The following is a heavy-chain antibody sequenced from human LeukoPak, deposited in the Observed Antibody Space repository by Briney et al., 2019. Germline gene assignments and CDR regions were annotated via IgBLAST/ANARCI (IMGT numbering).Heavy chain of an antibody. CDR1: GGSISSGSYY. J-gene: IGHJ4*02. D-gene: IGHD3-10*01. Sequence: SETLSLTCTVSGGSISSGSYYWSWIRRPAGKGLEWIGRIYTSGSTNYNPSLKSRVTISVDTSKNQFSLKLSSVTAADTAVYYCARRDYGSGSYTPFDYWGQGTLVTVSS. CDR3: ARRDYGSGSYTPFDY. V-gene: IGHV4-61*02. CDR2: IYTSGST.